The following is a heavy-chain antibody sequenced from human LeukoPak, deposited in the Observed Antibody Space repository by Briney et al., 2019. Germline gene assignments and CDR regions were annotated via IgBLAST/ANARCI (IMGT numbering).Heavy chain of an antibody. V-gene: IGHV1-24*01. J-gene: IGHJ4*02. CDR3: ATPRYSDNRGYYYDLTY. CDR1: GYSLADSS. CDR2: FNPEDGET. D-gene: IGHD3-22*01. Sequence: ASVKVSCKVSGYSLADSSMHWVRQAPGKGLEWRGTFNPEDGETIYAQKFQGRVTMTEDTSIDTAYLDLSSLRSEDTAVYYCATPRYSDNRGYYYDLTYWGQGTLVTVSS.